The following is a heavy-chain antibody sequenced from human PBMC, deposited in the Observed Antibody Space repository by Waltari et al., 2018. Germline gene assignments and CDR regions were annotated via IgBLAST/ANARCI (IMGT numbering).Heavy chain of an antibody. V-gene: IGHV3-74*01. D-gene: IGHD3-10*01. Sequence: EVQLVESGGGLVHPGGSLRLSCEASGFTFSTFWMHWVRHLPGTGLVWVSHIKPDGTSTDYGDSVEGRFTISRDNAKNTLYLQMNSLRAEDTAIYYCVRDLYGRDDVWGQGTMVTVSS. CDR3: VRDLYGRDDV. CDR1: GFTFSTFW. CDR2: IKPDGTST. J-gene: IGHJ3*01.